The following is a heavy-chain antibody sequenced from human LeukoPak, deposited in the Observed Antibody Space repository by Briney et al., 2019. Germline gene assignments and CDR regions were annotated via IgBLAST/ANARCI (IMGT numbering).Heavy chain of an antibody. D-gene: IGHD2-15*01. CDR2: ISAYNGNT. V-gene: IGHV1-18*01. CDR3: ARWRDIVVVAAATGFDY. CDR1: GYTFTSYG. J-gene: IGHJ4*02. Sequence: ASVKVSCKASGYTFTSYGISWVRQAPGQGLERMGWISAYNGNTNYAQKLQGRVTMTTDTSTSTAYMELRSLRSDDTAVYYCARWRDIVVVAAATGFDYWGQGTLVTVSS.